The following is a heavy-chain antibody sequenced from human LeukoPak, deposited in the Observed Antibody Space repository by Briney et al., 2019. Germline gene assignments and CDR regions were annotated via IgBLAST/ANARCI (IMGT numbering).Heavy chain of an antibody. V-gene: IGHV3-23*01. J-gene: IGHJ4*02. CDR3: ARDPVVVVAATGEHLPEYYFDY. CDR2: ISRSGGST. CDR1: GFTFSSYA. D-gene: IGHD2-15*01. Sequence: GGSLRLSCVASGFTFSSYAMSWVRQAPGKGLEWVSTISRSGGSTFYADSMKGRLTISRDNSKNTLYLQMNSLRSEDTAVYYCARDPVVVVAATGEHLPEYYFDYWGQGTLVTVSS.